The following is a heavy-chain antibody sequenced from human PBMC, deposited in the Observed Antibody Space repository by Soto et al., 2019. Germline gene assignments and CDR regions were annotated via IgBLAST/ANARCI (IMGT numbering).Heavy chain of an antibody. J-gene: IGHJ6*02. CDR3: ARVYGGFPWYYYYGMDV. V-gene: IGHV4-59*12. CDR2: IYYSGST. CDR1: GGSMISYY. D-gene: IGHD5-12*01. Sequence: TLSLTCTVSGGSMISYYWSWIRQPPGKGLEWIGYIYYSGSTNYNPSLKSRVTISVDTSKNQFSLKLSSVTAADTAVYYCARVYGGFPWYYYYGMDVWGQGTTVTVSS.